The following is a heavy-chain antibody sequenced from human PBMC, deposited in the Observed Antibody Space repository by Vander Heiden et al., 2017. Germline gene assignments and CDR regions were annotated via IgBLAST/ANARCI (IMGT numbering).Heavy chain of an antibody. J-gene: IGHJ6*02. CDR2: INQDGGDK. CDR3: ARGHYGMDV. V-gene: IGHV3-7*01. CDR1: GFTFSNSW. Sequence: EMQLVESGGHLVQPGGSLRLPCAATGFTFSNSWPTWVRQAPGKGLEWVANINQDGGDKYYLDSVKGRFTISRDNAKNSLYLQMNSLGAADTAVYYCARGHYGMDVWGQGTMVTVSS.